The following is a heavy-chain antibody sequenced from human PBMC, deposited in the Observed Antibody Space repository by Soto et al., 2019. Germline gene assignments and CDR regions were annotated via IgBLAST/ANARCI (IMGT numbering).Heavy chain of an antibody. CDR1: GGSISSGGYY. V-gene: IGHV4-31*03. D-gene: IGHD1-20*01. CDR2: IYYSGST. J-gene: IGHJ4*02. CDR3: ARGISRTIDY. Sequence: SETLSLTCTVSGGSISSGGYYWRWIRQHPGEGLEWIGYIYYSGSTYYNPSLKSRVTISVDTSKNQFSLKLSSVTAADTAVYYCARGISRTIDYWGQGTLVTVSS.